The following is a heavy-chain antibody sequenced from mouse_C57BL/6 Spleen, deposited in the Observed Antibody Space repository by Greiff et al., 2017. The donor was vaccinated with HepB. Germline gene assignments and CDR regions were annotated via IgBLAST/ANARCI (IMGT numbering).Heavy chain of an antibody. CDR2: IYPGSGNT. D-gene: IGHD3-2*02. CDR3: ARSGYYYY. J-gene: IGHJ2*01. Sequence: QVQLQQSGAELVRPGASVKLSCKASGYTFTDYYINWVKQRPGQGLEWIARIYPGSGNTYYNEKFKGKATLTAEKSSSTAYMQLSILTSEDSAVYCCARSGYYYYWGQGTTLTVSS. CDR1: GYTFTDYY. V-gene: IGHV1-76*01.